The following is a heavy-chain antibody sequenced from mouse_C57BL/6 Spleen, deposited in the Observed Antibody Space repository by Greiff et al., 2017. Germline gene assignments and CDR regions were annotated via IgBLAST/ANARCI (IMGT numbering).Heavy chain of an antibody. V-gene: IGHV6-6*01. CDR3: TIAGRDAY. CDR2: IRNKANNHAT. CDR1: GFTFSDAW. D-gene: IGHD4-1*01. Sequence: EVQVVESGGGLVQPGGSMKLSCAASGFTFSDAWMDWVRQSPEKGLEWVAEIRNKANNHATYYAESVKGRFTISRDDSKSSVYLQMNSVRAEDTGIYYCTIAGRDAYWGQGTLVTVSA. J-gene: IGHJ3*01.